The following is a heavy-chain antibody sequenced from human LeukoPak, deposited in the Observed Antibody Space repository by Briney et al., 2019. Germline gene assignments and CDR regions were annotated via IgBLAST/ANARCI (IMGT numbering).Heavy chain of an antibody. V-gene: IGHV1-2*02. J-gene: IGHJ4*02. CDR2: INPNTGAT. CDR3: ARDRVGSGWPRPYYFEV. Sequence: ASVKVSCKASGYTPTGYYLHWVRQAPGQGLEWMGWINPNTGATHSAQKFQGRITMTSDTSISTAYMDLSRLRSDDTAVYYCARDRVGSGWPRPYYFEVWGQGTLVTVSS. CDR1: GYTPTGYY. D-gene: IGHD6-19*01.